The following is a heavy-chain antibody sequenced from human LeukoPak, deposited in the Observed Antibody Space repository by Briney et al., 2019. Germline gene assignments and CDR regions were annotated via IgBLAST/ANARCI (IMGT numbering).Heavy chain of an antibody. D-gene: IGHD6-19*01. Sequence: ASVKVSCKASGYTFTGYYMHWVRQAPGQGLEWMGWINPNSGGTNYAQKFQGRVTMTRDTSISTVYMELSRLRSDDTAVYYCARDGPGSSGWYQLAYYYYYMDVWGKGTTVTVSS. CDR2: INPNSGGT. CDR3: ARDGPGSSGWYQLAYYYYYMDV. V-gene: IGHV1-2*02. J-gene: IGHJ6*03. CDR1: GYTFTGYY.